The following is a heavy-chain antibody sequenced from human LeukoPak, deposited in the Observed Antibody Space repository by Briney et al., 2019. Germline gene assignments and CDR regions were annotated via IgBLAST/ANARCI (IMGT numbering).Heavy chain of an antibody. D-gene: IGHD3-22*01. J-gene: IGHJ4*02. CDR2: ISGSSIYT. V-gene: IGHV3-11*05. Sequence: PGGSLRLSCAASGFAFSDYHMTWIRQAPGKGLEWVSYISGSSIYTRYADSVKGRFTISRDNAKNSLYLQMNSLRAEDTALYYCVRDISGYYFDYWGQGTLVTVSS. CDR3: VRDISGYYFDY. CDR1: GFAFSDYH.